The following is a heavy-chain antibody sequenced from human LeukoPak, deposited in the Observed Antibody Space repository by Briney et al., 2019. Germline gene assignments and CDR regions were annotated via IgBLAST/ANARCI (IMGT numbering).Heavy chain of an antibody. CDR3: ARVEWMNDC. J-gene: IGHJ4*02. D-gene: IGHD3-3*01. V-gene: IGHV1-2*02. Sequence: ASVKVSCKASGYTFTDYYMHWLRQAPGQGLEWMGWINPSSGGTNYAQKFQGRVTLTRDTSISTVYMELSRLRSDDTAVYYCARVEWMNDCWGQGTLVTVSS. CDR1: GYTFTDYY. CDR2: INPSSGGT.